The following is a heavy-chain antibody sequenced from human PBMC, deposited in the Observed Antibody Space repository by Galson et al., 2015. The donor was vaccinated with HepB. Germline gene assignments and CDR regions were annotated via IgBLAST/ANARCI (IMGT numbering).Heavy chain of an antibody. J-gene: IGHJ5*02. V-gene: IGHV3-9*01. Sequence: SLRLSCAASGFIFDDYSMHWVRQIPGKGLEWVSGINWNSARVDYAGSVKGRFTISRDKNSLFLQMNSLRHDDTALYYCAKEDGGFNFDPWGQGTLVTVSS. CDR1: GFIFDDYS. CDR2: INWNSARV. D-gene: IGHD2-15*01. CDR3: AKEDGGFNFDP.